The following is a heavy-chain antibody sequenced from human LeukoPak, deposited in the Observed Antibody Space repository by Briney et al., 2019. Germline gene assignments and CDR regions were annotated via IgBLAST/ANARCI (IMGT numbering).Heavy chain of an antibody. CDR2: ITTSGTYI. CDR1: GFTFTRFN. D-gene: IGHD3-22*01. J-gene: IGHJ6*02. Sequence: PGGSLRLSCVASGFTFTRFNMNWVRQAQGKGLELVSSITTSGTYIYYADSVKGRFTISRDNAKNSLYLQMNSLGAEDTAVYYCARDSEYYDSSGYYYTWYGMDVWGQGTTVTVSS. CDR3: ARDSEYYDSSGYYYTWYGMDV. V-gene: IGHV3-21*06.